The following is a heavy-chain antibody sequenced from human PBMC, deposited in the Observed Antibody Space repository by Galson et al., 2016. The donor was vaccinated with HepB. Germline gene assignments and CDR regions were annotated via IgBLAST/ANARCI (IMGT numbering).Heavy chain of an antibody. V-gene: IGHV1-69*13. J-gene: IGHJ6*02. D-gene: IGHD6-13*01. CDR1: GDTFSSYA. CDR2: IIPIFGTT. CDR3: ARDPGVAAAGHYNGLDV. Sequence: SVKVSCKASGDTFSSYAISWVRQAPGQGLEWMGGIIPIFGTTSYAQKFQGRVTITADESTSTAYMELSTLRSEDTAVYYCARDPGVAAAGHYNGLDVWGQGTTVTVS.